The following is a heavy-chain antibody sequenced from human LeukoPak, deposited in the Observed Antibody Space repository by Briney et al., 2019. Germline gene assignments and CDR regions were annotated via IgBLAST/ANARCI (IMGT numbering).Heavy chain of an antibody. Sequence: SETLSLTCAVSGGSISSSNWWSWVRQPPGKGLEWIGEIYHSGNTNYNPSLKSRVTILEDKSKNQFSLKLSSVTAADTAVYYCARLSLKVLEWSPTKGKETRYFDYWGQGTLVTVSS. J-gene: IGHJ4*02. CDR3: ARLSLKVLEWSPTKGKETRYFDY. CDR1: GGSISSSNW. CDR2: IYHSGNT. V-gene: IGHV4-4*02. D-gene: IGHD3-3*01.